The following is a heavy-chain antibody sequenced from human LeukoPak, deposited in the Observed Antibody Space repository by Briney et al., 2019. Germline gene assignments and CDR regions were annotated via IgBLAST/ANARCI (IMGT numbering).Heavy chain of an antibody. CDR2: IYSGGST. V-gene: IGHV3-53*01. CDR1: GFIFSQYS. J-gene: IGHJ4*02. Sequence: GGPLNLSCAASGFIFSQYSMNWVRKAPGKGLEWVSVIYSGGSTYYADSVKGRFTISRDNSKNTLYLQMNSLRAEDTAVYYCARGGYLDYWGQGTLVTVSS. D-gene: IGHD3-16*01. CDR3: ARGGYLDY.